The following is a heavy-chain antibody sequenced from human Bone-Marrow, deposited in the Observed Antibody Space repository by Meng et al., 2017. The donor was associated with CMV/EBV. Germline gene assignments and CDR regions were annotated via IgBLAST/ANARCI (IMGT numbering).Heavy chain of an antibody. D-gene: IGHD3-22*01. CDR3: ASTPYYYDSYF. V-gene: IGHV3-13*01. CDR2: IGTAGDT. CDR1: GFTFSSYD. Sequence: GESLKISCAASGFTFSSYDMHWVRQATGKGLEWVSAIGTAGDTYYPGSVKGQFTISRENAKNSLYLQMNSLRAGDTAVYYCASTPYYYDSYFWGQGTLVTVSS. J-gene: IGHJ4*02.